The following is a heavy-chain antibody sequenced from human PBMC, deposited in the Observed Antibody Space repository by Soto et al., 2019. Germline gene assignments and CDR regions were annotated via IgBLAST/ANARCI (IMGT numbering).Heavy chain of an antibody. V-gene: IGHV4-61*01. J-gene: IGHJ4*02. D-gene: IGHD4-17*01. CDR2: GSYSGTT. CDR3: ARGATVTQYDY. Sequence: QVQLQESGPGLVKPSETLSLTCTVSGVSVNSGSFYWAWIRQPPGKGLEWIGLGSYSGTTNYKPSLKSRVTISVDTSRSQISLKVTSLTAADTAVYYCARGATVTQYDYWGQGTLVTVSS. CDR1: GVSVNSGSFY.